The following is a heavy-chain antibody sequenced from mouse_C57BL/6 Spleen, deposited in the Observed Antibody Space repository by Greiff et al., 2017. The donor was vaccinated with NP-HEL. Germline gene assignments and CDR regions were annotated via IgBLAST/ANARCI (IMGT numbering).Heavy chain of an antibody. D-gene: IGHD2-4*01. Sequence: EVQLVESGGGLVKPGGSLKLSCAASGFTFSSYAMSWVRQTPEKRLEWVATISDGGSYTYYPDNVKGRFTISRDNAKNSPYLQMSHLKSEDTAIYYCAGDNDYDDRLCYFDDWGQGTTLTVSS. CDR3: AGDNDYDDRLCYFDD. J-gene: IGHJ2*01. CDR1: GFTFSSYA. V-gene: IGHV5-4*01. CDR2: ISDGGSYT.